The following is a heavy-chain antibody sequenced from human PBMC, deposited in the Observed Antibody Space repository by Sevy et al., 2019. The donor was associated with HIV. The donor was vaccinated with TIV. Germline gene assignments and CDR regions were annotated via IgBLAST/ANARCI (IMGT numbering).Heavy chain of an antibody. V-gene: IGHV3-30-3*01. J-gene: IGHJ3*02. Sequence: GGSLRLSCAASGFTFSSYAMHWVRQAPGKGLEWVAVISYDGSNKYYAHSVKGRFTISRDNSKNTLYLQMNSLRAEDTAVYYCARGASSGYSDAFDIWGQGTMVTVSS. CDR3: ARGASSGYSDAFDI. D-gene: IGHD3-22*01. CDR2: ISYDGSNK. CDR1: GFTFSSYA.